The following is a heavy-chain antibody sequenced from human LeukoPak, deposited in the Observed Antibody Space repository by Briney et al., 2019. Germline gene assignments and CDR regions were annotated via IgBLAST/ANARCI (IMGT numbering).Heavy chain of an antibody. CDR2: ISAYNGNT. CDR1: GGTFSSYG. J-gene: IGHJ4*02. D-gene: IGHD2-2*01. V-gene: IGHV1-18*01. Sequence: GASVKVSCKASGGTFSSYGITWVRQAPGQGLEWMGWISAYNGNTNYAQKLQGRVTMTTDTSTSTAYMELRSLRSDDTALYYCAREGYCNSTSCDKPFDYWGQGTLVTVSS. CDR3: AREGYCNSTSCDKPFDY.